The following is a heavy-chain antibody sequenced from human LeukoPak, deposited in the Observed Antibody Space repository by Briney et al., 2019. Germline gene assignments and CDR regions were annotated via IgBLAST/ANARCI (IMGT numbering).Heavy chain of an antibody. CDR3: ARGLFYGDYDP. CDR2: ISSSSSYI. D-gene: IGHD4-17*01. V-gene: IGHV3-21*01. CDR1: GFTFSSYS. Sequence: GGSLRLSCAASGFTFSSYSMNWVRQAPGKGLEWVSSISSSSSYIYYTDSVKGRFTISRDNAKNSLYLQMNSLRAEDTAVYYCARGLFYGDYDPWGQGTLVTVSS. J-gene: IGHJ5*02.